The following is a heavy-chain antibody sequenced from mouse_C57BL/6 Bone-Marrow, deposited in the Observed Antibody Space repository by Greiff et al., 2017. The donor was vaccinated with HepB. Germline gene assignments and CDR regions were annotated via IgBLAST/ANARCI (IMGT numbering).Heavy chain of an antibody. CDR2: IRNKANNHAT. J-gene: IGHJ2*01. CDR1: GFTFSDAW. Sequence: EVQLVESGGGLVQPGGSMKLSCAASGFTFSDAWMDWVRQSPEKGLEWVAEIRNKANNHATYYAESVKGRFTISRDDSKSSVYLQMNSLRAEDTGIYYCTRSDYGSSYEYFDYWGQGTTLTVSS. CDR3: TRSDYGSSYEYFDY. D-gene: IGHD1-1*01. V-gene: IGHV6-6*01.